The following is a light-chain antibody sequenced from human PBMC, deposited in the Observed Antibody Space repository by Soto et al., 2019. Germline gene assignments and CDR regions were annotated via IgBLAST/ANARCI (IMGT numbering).Light chain of an antibody. V-gene: IGLV2-11*01. CDR1: SSDVGGYNH. Sequence: QSALTQPRSVSGSPGQSVTISCTGTSSDVGGYNHVSWYQQRPDRAPKLMIYDVTNRPSGVPDRFTGSKSGNTASLTISGLQADDEADYYCCSYAGNYNYVFGIGTKVTVL. J-gene: IGLJ1*01. CDR3: CSYAGNYNYV. CDR2: DVT.